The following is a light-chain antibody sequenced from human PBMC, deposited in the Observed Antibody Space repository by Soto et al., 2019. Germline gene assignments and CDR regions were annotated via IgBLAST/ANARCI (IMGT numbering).Light chain of an antibody. CDR3: QQYSDNWT. CDR1: QSISSW. Sequence: DIQMTQSPSTLSASVGERVTINCRASQSISSWLAWYQQKPGTALKLLIYKASTLQSGVPSRFSGSGSGTEFTLTISSLQPDDFATYYCQQYSDNWTFGQGTKVDIK. V-gene: IGKV1-5*03. J-gene: IGKJ1*01. CDR2: KAS.